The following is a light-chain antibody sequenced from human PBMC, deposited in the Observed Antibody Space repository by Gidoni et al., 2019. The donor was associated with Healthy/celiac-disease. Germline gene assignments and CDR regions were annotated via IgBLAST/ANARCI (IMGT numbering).Light chain of an antibody. CDR3: QQYGSSSWT. Sequence: EILLTQSPGTLSLSPGERATLSCRASQSVSSSYLAWDQQKPGQAPRLLIYGASSRATGIPDRFSGSGSGTDFTLTISRLEPEDFAVYYCQQYGSSSWTFGQGTKVEIK. J-gene: IGKJ1*01. V-gene: IGKV3-20*01. CDR2: GAS. CDR1: QSVSSSY.